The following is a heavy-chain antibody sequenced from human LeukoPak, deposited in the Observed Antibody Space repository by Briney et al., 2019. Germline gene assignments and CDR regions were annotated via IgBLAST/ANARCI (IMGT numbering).Heavy chain of an antibody. Sequence: SETLSLTCSVSGGSISNYLWSWIRQPPGKGLEWIGYVSYSGETDYTPSLKSRVTISLDAFNNHFSLTLSSVTAADTAVYYCARYHSRSHEGWIDPWGQGALVTVSS. CDR2: VSYSGET. V-gene: IGHV4-59*13. J-gene: IGHJ5*02. CDR1: GGSISNYL. CDR3: ARYHSRSHEGWIDP. D-gene: IGHD3-10*01.